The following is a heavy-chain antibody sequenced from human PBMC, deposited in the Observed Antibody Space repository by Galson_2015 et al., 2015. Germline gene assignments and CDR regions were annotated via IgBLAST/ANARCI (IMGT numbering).Heavy chain of an antibody. V-gene: IGHV3-48*03. CDR3: ARDYESRYGMDV. Sequence: SLRLSCAASGFTFSSYDMNWVRQAPGKGLEWVSYISSSGSTIYYADSVKGRFTISRDNAKNSLYLQMNSLRAEDTAVYYCARDYESRYGMDVWGQGTTVTVSS. CDR1: GFTFSSYD. CDR2: ISSSGSTI. D-gene: IGHD3-3*01. J-gene: IGHJ6*02.